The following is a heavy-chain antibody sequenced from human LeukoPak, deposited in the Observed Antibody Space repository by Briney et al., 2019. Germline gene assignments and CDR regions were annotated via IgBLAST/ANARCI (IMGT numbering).Heavy chain of an antibody. Sequence: SETLSLTCTVYGGSFSGFYWSWIRQPPGKGLEWIGEINHSGSTNYNPSLKSRVTISVDTSKNQFSLKLSSVTAADTAVYYCAGTSWLAGTNFDYWGQGTLVTVSS. CDR3: AGTSWLAGTNFDY. D-gene: IGHD6-19*01. CDR1: GGSFSGFY. J-gene: IGHJ4*02. V-gene: IGHV4-34*01. CDR2: INHSGST.